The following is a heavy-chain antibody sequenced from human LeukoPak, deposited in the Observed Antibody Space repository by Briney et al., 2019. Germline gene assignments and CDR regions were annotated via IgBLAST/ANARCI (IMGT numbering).Heavy chain of an antibody. Sequence: GESLRLSCAASGFTFTTYWMTWVRQAPGKGLEWVANINQDGTEKYYVDSVKGRFTISRDNARNSLYLQMNSLRADDTAVYYCARDSPYYDFWSGYSRPLDYWGQGTLVTVSS. CDR2: INQDGTEK. V-gene: IGHV3-7*01. CDR3: ARDSPYYDFWSGYSRPLDY. J-gene: IGHJ4*02. CDR1: GFTFTTYW. D-gene: IGHD3-3*01.